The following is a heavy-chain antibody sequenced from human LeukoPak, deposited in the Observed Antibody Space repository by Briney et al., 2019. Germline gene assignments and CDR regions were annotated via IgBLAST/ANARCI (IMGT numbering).Heavy chain of an antibody. CDR2: IYYSGST. J-gene: IGHJ4*02. CDR1: GGSISSSSYY. CDR3: ATQGRVAVNY. Sequence: PSETLSLTCTVSGGSISSSSYYWGWIRQPPGKGLEWIGSIYYSGSTYYNPSLKSRVTISVDTSKNQFSLKLSSVTAADTAVYYCATQGRVAVNYWGQGTLVTVSS. V-gene: IGHV4-39*07. D-gene: IGHD6-19*01.